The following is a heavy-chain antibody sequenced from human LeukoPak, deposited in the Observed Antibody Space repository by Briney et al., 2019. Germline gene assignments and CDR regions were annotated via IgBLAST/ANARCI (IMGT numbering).Heavy chain of an antibody. D-gene: IGHD2-15*01. Sequence: SETLSLTCTVSGGSISSSSYYWGWIRQPPGKGLEWIGSIYYSGSTYYNPSLKSRVTISVDTSKNQFSLKLSSVTAADTAVYYCARHLDPGGSCPFDYWGQGTLVTVSS. CDR2: IYYSGST. V-gene: IGHV4-39*01. CDR3: ARHLDPGGSCPFDY. CDR1: GGSISSSSYY. J-gene: IGHJ4*02.